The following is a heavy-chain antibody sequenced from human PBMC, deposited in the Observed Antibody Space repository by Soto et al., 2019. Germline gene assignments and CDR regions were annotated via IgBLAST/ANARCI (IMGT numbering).Heavy chain of an antibody. Sequence: GSLRLSCAVSGSTIRSYWMHWVRQVPGKGLVWVSRISSDGSSTNYADSVKGRFTSSRDNAKSTLFLQMDSLRAEDTAIYYCTRHSVPYRLDVWGQGTTVTVSS. V-gene: IGHV3-74*01. CDR2: ISSDGSST. CDR3: TRHSVPYRLDV. J-gene: IGHJ6*02. CDR1: GSTIRSYW.